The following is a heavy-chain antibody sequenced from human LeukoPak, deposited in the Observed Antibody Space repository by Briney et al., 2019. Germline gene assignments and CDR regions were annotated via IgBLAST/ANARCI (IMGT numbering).Heavy chain of an antibody. J-gene: IGHJ4*02. CDR1: GFTFSSYE. CDR2: ISSSGSTM. Sequence: PGGSLRLSCAASGFTFSSYEMNWVRQAPGKGLEWVSYISSSGSTMYYADSVKGRFTISRDNAKNSPYLRMNNLRAEDTAVYYCASPGEGYCSGGNCYYFDYWGQGTLVTVSS. V-gene: IGHV3-48*03. CDR3: ASPGEGYCSGGNCYYFDY. D-gene: IGHD2-15*01.